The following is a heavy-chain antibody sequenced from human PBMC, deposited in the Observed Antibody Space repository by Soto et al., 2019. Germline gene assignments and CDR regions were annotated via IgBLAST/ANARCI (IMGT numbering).Heavy chain of an antibody. V-gene: IGHV1-69*01. D-gene: IGHD2-15*01. CDR1: GGTFSSYA. CDR2: IIPIFGTA. CDR3: ARDRSSSYHHHAGAFAI. Sequence: QVQLVQSGAEVKKPGSSVKVSCKASGGTFSSYAISWVRQAPGQGLEWMGGIIPIFGTANYAQKFQGRVTITADESTSTAYMELSSLRSEDTAVYYCARDRSSSYHHHAGAFAIWGQGTMVTVSS. J-gene: IGHJ3*02.